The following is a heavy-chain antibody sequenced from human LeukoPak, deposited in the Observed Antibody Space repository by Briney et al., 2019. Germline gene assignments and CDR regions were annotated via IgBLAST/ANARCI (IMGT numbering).Heavy chain of an antibody. CDR1: GYTFTNYY. CDR3: ARVSVGATMLAYFDS. Sequence: PSVKVSCKASGYTFTNYYMHWVRQAPGQGREWMGIINPSGGIKNYAQKFQGRVTTTRDMSTSTVYMELSSLRSEDPAVYYCARVSVGATMLAYFDSWGQGTLVTVSS. J-gene: IGHJ4*02. V-gene: IGHV1-46*01. CDR2: INPSGGIK. D-gene: IGHD1-26*01.